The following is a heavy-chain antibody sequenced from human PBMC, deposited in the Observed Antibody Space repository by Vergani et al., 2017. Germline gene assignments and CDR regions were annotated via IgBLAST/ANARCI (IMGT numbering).Heavy chain of an antibody. D-gene: IGHD6-13*01. CDR1: GGSISSGDYY. J-gene: IGHJ4*02. Sequence: QVQLQESGPGLVKPSQTLSLTCTVSGGSISSGDYYWSWIRQPPGTGLEWIGYIYYSGSTSYNPSLNSRVTIAVDTSKNQFSLKLSTVTAADTAVYYCARAMHPVYSSSGTCFDYWGQGTLVTVSS. V-gene: IGHV4-30-4*08. CDR3: ARAMHPVYSSSGTCFDY. CDR2: IYYSGST.